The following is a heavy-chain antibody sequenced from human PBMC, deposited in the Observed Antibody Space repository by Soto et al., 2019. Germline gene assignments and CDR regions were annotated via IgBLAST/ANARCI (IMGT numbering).Heavy chain of an antibody. CDR2: IYYSGST. Sequence: SETLSLTCTVSGGSISSYYWSWIRQPPGKGLEWIGYIYYSGSTNYNPSLKSRVTISVDTSKNQFSLKLSSVTAADTAVYYCARGSVAARSRWWFDPWGQGTLVTVSS. V-gene: IGHV4-59*01. CDR1: GGSISSYY. D-gene: IGHD6-6*01. J-gene: IGHJ5*02. CDR3: ARGSVAARSRWWFDP.